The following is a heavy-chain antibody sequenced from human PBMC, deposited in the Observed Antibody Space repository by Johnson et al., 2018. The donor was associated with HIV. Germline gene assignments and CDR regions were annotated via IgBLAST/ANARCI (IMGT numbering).Heavy chain of an antibody. CDR2: IYSGGST. CDR3: ARDRIKDNWSPNDAFDI. Sequence: VQVVESGGGLIQPGGSLRLSCAASGFTVSSNYMSWVRQAPGKGLEWVSVIYSGGSTYYADSVKGRFTIPRDNSKNTLYLQMNSLRPEDTAVYYCARDRIKDNWSPNDAFDIWGQGTLVTVSS. CDR1: GFTVSSNY. J-gene: IGHJ3*02. D-gene: IGHD1-1*01. V-gene: IGHV3-66*03.